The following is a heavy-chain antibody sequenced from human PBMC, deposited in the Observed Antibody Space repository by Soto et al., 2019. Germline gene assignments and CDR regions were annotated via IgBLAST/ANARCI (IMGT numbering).Heavy chain of an antibody. CDR3: ARDFPGNAFDI. V-gene: IGHV3-74*01. CDR1: GFTFSSYW. J-gene: IGHJ3*02. CDR2: INSDGSST. Sequence: GGSLRLPCAASGFTFSSYWMHWVRQAPGKGLVWVSRINSDGSSTSYADSVKGRFTISRDNAKNTLYLQMNSLRAEDTAGYYCARDFPGNAFDIWGQGTMVTVSS. D-gene: IGHD1-26*01.